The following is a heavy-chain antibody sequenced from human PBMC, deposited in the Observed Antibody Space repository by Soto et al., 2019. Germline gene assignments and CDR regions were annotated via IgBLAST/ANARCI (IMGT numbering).Heavy chain of an antibody. D-gene: IGHD6-19*01. J-gene: IGHJ6*01. CDR1: GYSFTSYW. V-gene: IGHV5-51*01. CDR2: IYPGDSDT. Sequence: PGESLKISCKGSGYSFTSYWIGWVRQMPGKGLEWMGIIYPGDSDTRYSPSFQGQVTISADKSISTAYLQWSSLKASDTAMYYCARHNIAVAGPGPQDYYYYGMDVWGQGTTVTVSS. CDR3: ARHNIAVAGPGPQDYYYYGMDV.